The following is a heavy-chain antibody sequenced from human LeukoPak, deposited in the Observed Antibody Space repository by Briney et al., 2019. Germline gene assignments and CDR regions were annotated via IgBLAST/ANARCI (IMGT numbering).Heavy chain of an antibody. CDR2: INPNTRGT. D-gene: IGHD1-26*01. V-gene: IGHV1-2*02. CDR1: GYTFTGYY. J-gene: IGHJ3*02. Sequence: ASVKVSCKASGYTFTGYYMHWVRQAPRQGLEWIGWINPNTRGTHFAQKFQGRVTMTRDTSITTAYMELTRLRSDDTAVYYCAREWERHAMDIWGQGTLVSVSS. CDR3: AREWERHAMDI.